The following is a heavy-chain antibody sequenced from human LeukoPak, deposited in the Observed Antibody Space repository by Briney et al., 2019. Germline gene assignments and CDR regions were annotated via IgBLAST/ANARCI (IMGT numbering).Heavy chain of an antibody. Sequence: GRSLRLSCAGSGFTFDDYAMHWVRQAPGKGLEWVSGISWNSGSIGYADSVKGRFTISRDNAKNSLYLQMNSLRAEDTALYYCAKGKRSGYYYVELDYWGQGTLVTVSS. CDR1: GFTFDDYA. CDR2: ISWNSGSI. D-gene: IGHD3-22*01. J-gene: IGHJ4*02. CDR3: AKGKRSGYYYVELDY. V-gene: IGHV3-9*01.